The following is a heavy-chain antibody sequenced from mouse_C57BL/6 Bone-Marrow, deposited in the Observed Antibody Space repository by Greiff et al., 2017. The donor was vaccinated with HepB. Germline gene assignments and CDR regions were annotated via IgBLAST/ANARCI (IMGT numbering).Heavy chain of an antibody. J-gene: IGHJ3*01. Sequence: EVQLVESGGGLVKPGGSLKLSCAASGFTFSSYAMSWVRQTPEKRLEWVATISDGGSYTYYPDNVKGRFTISRDNAKNNLYRQMSHLKSEDTAMYYCARVGLRRFAYWGQGTLVTVSA. CDR3: ARVGLRRFAY. CDR2: ISDGGSYT. V-gene: IGHV5-4*01. CDR1: GFTFSSYA. D-gene: IGHD2-4*01.